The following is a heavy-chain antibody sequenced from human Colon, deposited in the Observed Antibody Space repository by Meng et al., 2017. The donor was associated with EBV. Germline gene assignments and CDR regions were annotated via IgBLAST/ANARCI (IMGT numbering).Heavy chain of an antibody. Sequence: QLQLTGSGPGLLKPSETLSLTCSVSGDSITTNGYYWGWIRQSPGKGLEWIGSIFYSGNTYFNPSLKTRVTISVDTSKNQFSLKLSSVTAADTAIYYCARERGGVTRDFDSWGQGALVTVSS. CDR2: IFYSGNT. CDR3: ARERGGVTRDFDS. V-gene: IGHV4-39*07. J-gene: IGHJ4*02. D-gene: IGHD3-16*01. CDR1: GDSITTNGYY.